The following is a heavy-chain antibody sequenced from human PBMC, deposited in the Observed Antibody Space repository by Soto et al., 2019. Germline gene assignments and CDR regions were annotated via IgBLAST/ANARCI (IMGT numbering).Heavy chain of an antibody. V-gene: IGHV1-18*01. CDR2: ISVHNGNT. J-gene: IGHJ4*02. CDR3: ARGRYGDY. D-gene: IGHD1-1*01. CDR1: GYTFTSYG. Sequence: QVHLVQSGAEVKKPGASVKVSCKGSGYTFTSYGITWVRQAPGQGLEWRGWISVHNGNTDYAQRLQGSVTVTRDTSTSTAYMELRSLRSDDTAVYYCARGRYGDYWGQGALVTVSS.